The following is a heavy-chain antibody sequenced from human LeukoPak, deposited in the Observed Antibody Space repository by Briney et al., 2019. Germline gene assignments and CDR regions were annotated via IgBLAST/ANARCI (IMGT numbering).Heavy chain of an antibody. Sequence: RGSLRLSCEGSGFTFGDYGMSWVRQAPGKGPEWVAGISWNSDSTGYPDSVKGRFTISRDNAKNSLYLQMNSLRVEDTALYYCARDRRGITGTEWFDPWGQGTLVTVSS. V-gene: IGHV3-20*04. D-gene: IGHD1-20*01. J-gene: IGHJ5*02. CDR1: GFTFGDYG. CDR2: ISWNSDST. CDR3: ARDRRGITGTEWFDP.